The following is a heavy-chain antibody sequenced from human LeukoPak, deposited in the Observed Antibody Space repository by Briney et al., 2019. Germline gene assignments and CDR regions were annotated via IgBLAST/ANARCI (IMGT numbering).Heavy chain of an antibody. CDR2: IRYDGSKK. D-gene: IGHD6-13*01. CDR3: ATRYSSSWSPFDY. V-gene: IGHV3-30*02. Sequence: GGSLRLSCAGSGFTFSSYSMNWVRQAPGKGLEWVAFIRYDGSKKYYADSVKGRFTIPRDNSKNTLYLQMNSLRAEDTAVYYCATRYSSSWSPFDYWGQGTLVTVSS. CDR1: GFTFSSYS. J-gene: IGHJ4*02.